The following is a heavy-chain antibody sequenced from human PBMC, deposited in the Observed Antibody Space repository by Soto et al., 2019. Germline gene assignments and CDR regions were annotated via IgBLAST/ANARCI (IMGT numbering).Heavy chain of an antibody. CDR1: GDSITNNPW. Sequence: QMPLRESGPGLVKPSGTLSLTCTVYGDSITNNPWWSWVRNPPGKGQELIGEIYHTGIANYNPSLESRVAFSVDTSKNQFSLILTSVTAADTAVYYCVSKLGPYYYGLDVWGQGTTVTVSS. CDR2: IYHTGIA. V-gene: IGHV4-4*02. J-gene: IGHJ6*02. D-gene: IGHD3-16*01. CDR3: VSKLGPYYYGLDV.